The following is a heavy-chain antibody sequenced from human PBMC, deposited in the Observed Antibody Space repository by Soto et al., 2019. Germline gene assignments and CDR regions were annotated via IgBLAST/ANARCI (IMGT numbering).Heavy chain of an antibody. V-gene: IGHV3-23*01. CDR2: ISGSGGST. D-gene: IGHD3-16*01. CDR3: AKDVSMITFGDHIAGPFDY. Sequence: PGGSLRLSCAASGFTFSSYAMSWVRQAPGKGPEWVSAISGSGGSTYYADSVKGRFTISRDNSKNTLYLQMNSLRAEDTAVYYCAKDVSMITFGDHIAGPFDYWGQGTLVTVSS. CDR1: GFTFSSYA. J-gene: IGHJ4*02.